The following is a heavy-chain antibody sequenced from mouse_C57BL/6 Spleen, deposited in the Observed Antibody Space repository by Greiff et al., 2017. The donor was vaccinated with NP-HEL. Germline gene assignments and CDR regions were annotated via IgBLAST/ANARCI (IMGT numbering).Heavy chain of an antibody. CDR3: ARRSSGYGFAY. J-gene: IGHJ3*01. Sequence: QVHVKQSGAELVKPGASVKISCKASGYAFSSYWMNWVKQRPGKGLEWIGQIYPGDGDTNYNGKFKGKATLTADKSSSTAYMQLSSLTSEDSAVYFCARRSSGYGFAYWGQGTLVTVSA. CDR2: IYPGDGDT. CDR1: GYAFSSYW. D-gene: IGHD3-2*02. V-gene: IGHV1-80*01.